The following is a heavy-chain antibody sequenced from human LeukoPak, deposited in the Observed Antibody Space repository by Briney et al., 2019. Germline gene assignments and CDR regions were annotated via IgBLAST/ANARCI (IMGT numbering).Heavy chain of an antibody. CDR1: GITFITHS. D-gene: IGHD3-10*01. CDR3: ATLEFADS. J-gene: IGHJ4*02. Sequence: GGSLRLSCAASGITFITHSLNWVRQVPGKGLEWISYISSRSSTIYYADSVRGRFTISRDDANNSLYLQMNSLRADDTAVYYCATLEFADSWGLGTPVTVSS. V-gene: IGHV3-48*01. CDR2: ISSRSSTI.